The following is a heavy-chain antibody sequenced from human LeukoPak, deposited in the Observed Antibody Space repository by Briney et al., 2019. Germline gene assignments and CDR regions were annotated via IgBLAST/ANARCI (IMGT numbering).Heavy chain of an antibody. CDR1: GGSFSGYY. J-gene: IGHJ4*02. CDR3: ARREGSSGWYDDY. D-gene: IGHD6-19*01. V-gene: IGHV4-34*01. Sequence: SETLSLTCAVYGGSFSGYYWSWIRQAPGKGLEWIGEVNHSGSTNYNPSLKSRVTISVDTSKNQFSLNLSSVTAADMAVYYCARREGSSGWYDDYWGQGTLVTVSS. CDR2: VNHSGST.